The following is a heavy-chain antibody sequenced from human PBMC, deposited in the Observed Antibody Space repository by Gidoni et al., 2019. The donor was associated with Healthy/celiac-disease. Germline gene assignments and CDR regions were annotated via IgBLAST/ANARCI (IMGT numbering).Heavy chain of an antibody. D-gene: IGHD3-10*01. CDR1: GFPFSSYA. CDR2: ISGSGGST. V-gene: IGHV3-23*01. Sequence: EVQLLESGGGLVQPGWSLRLSCAASGFPFSSYAMSWVRQAPGKGLEWVSAISGSGGSTYYADSVKGRFTISRDNSKNTLYLQMNSLRAEDTAVYYCAKDRVLLWLRYFDYWGQGTLVTVSS. CDR3: AKDRVLLWLRYFDY. J-gene: IGHJ4*02.